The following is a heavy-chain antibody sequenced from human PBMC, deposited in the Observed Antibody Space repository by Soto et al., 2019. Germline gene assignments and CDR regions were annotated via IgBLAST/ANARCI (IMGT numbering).Heavy chain of an antibody. D-gene: IGHD6-6*01. Sequence: GGSLRLSCAASGFTFSSYAMSWVRQAPGKGLEWVSAISGSGGSTYYAAPVKGRFTISRDDSKNTLYLQMNSLKTEDTAVYYCTTDIEYSKNGGAYYYYGMDVWGQGTTVTVSS. CDR3: TTDIEYSKNGGAYYYYGMDV. V-gene: IGHV3-23*01. CDR1: GFTFSSYA. J-gene: IGHJ6*02. CDR2: ISGSGGST.